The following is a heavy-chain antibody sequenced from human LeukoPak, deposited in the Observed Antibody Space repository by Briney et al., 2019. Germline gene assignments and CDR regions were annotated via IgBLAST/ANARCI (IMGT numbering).Heavy chain of an antibody. J-gene: IGHJ4*02. D-gene: IGHD4-17*01. CDR2: IWYDGSNK. V-gene: IGHV3-33*06. Sequence: PVGSLRLSCATSKFTFSSYGMHWVRQAPGKGLEWVAVIWYDGSNKYYADSVKGRFTISRDNSKNTLYLQMNSLRAEDTAVYYCAKDLDYGDYADDWGQGTLVTVSS. CDR1: KFTFSSYG. CDR3: AKDLDYGDYADD.